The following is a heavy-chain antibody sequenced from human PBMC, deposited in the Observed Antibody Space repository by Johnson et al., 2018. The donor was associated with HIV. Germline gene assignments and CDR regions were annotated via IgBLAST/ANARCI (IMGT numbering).Heavy chain of an antibody. D-gene: IGHD1-26*01. CDR3: AKESKWESRTPHAFDI. V-gene: IGHV3-30-3*02. J-gene: IGHJ3*02. Sequence: QVQLVESGGGVVQPGGSLRLSCAASVFTFSSYAMHWVRQAPGKGLEWVAVISADGSKKYYADSVKGRFNISRENSKHTLYLQMKSLRAEDTAVYYCAKESKWESRTPHAFDIWGQGTMVTVSS. CDR1: VFTFSSYA. CDR2: ISADGSKK.